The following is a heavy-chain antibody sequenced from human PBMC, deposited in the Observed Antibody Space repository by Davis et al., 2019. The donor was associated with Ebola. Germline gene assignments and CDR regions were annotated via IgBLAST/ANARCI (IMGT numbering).Heavy chain of an antibody. D-gene: IGHD5-18*01. CDR3: ARGHGQLWLRYFDY. CDR1: GYTFTSYY. Sequence: ASVKVSCKASGYTFTSYYMHWVRQAPGQGLEWMGIINPSGGSTNYAQKFQGRVTITADESTSTAYMDLSSLRSEDTAVYYCARGHGQLWLRYFDYWGQGTLVTVSS. J-gene: IGHJ4*02. V-gene: IGHV1-46*01. CDR2: INPSGGST.